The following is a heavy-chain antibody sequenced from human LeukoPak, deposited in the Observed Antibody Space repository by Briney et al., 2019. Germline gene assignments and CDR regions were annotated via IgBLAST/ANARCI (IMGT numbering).Heavy chain of an antibody. J-gene: IGHJ4*02. CDR2: INHSGST. Sequence: SETLSLTLAVYGGAFSGYYWRWIRQPPRKGLEWIGEINHSGSTNYNPSLKSRVTISVDTSKNQFSLKLSSVTAADTAVYYCARRRAAAGYFDYWGQGTLVTVSS. CDR3: ARRRAAAGYFDY. D-gene: IGHD6-13*01. V-gene: IGHV4-34*01. CDR1: GGAFSGYY.